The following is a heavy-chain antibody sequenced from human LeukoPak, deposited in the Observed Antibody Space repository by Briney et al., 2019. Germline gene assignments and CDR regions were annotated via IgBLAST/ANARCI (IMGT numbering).Heavy chain of an antibody. Sequence: GGSLRLSCAASGFTFSSYNLKWVRQAPGKGLEWVSSVTSSSSNRYYANSVKGRFTISRDNAKNSLYLQMNSLRVEDTAVYYCARDHLGSWYDNWFDPWGQGTLVTVSS. CDR3: ARDHLGSWYDNWFDP. CDR1: GFTFSSYN. V-gene: IGHV3-21*01. CDR2: VTSSSSNR. D-gene: IGHD6-13*01. J-gene: IGHJ5*02.